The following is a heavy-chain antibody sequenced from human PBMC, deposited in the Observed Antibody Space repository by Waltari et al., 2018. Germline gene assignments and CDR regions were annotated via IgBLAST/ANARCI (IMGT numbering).Heavy chain of an antibody. Sequence: ASGFTFSSYSMNWVRQAPGKGLEWVSYISSSSTIYYADPVKGRFTISRDNAKNSLYLQMNSLRDEDTAVYYCARDRGMVRGVIISDYMDVWGKGTTVTVSS. CDR2: ISSSSTI. D-gene: IGHD3-10*01. CDR3: ARDRGMVRGVIISDYMDV. J-gene: IGHJ6*03. CDR1: GFTFSSYS. V-gene: IGHV3-48*02.